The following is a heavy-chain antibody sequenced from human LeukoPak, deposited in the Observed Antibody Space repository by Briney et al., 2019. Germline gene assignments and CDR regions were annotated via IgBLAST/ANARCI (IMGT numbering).Heavy chain of an antibody. D-gene: IGHD4-23*01. CDR1: GFTVSSNY. CDR2: IYSGGST. V-gene: IGHV3-66*01. CDR3: ARRTPPYYYYMDV. Sequence: PGGSLRLSCAASGFTVSSNYMSWVRQAPGKGLEWVSVIYSGGSTYYADSVKGRFTISRDNSKNTLYLQMNSLRAEDTAVYYCARRTPPYYYYMDVWGKGTTVTISS. J-gene: IGHJ6*03.